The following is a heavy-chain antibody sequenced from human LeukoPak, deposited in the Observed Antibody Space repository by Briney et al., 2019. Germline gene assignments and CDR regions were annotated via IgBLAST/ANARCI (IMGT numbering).Heavy chain of an antibody. CDR3: ARVVFKENWNDV. D-gene: IGHD3-10*01. Sequence: SETLSLTCTVSGGSISSYYWSWIRQPPGKGLERIGYIYYSGSTNYNPSLKSRVTISVDKSKNQFSLKLSSVTAADTAVYYCARVVFKENWNDVWGQGTLVTVSS. CDR2: IYYSGST. V-gene: IGHV4-59*12. J-gene: IGHJ5*02. CDR1: GGSISSYY.